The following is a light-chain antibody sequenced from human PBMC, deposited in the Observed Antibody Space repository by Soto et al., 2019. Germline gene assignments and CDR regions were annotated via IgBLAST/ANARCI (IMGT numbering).Light chain of an antibody. CDR1: QSVSSSY. Sequence: EIVLTQSPGTLSLSPGEGATLSCRASQSVSSSYLAWYQQKPGQAPRLLIYGASSRATGIPDRFSGSGSGTDFTLTISRLEPEDFAVYYCQQYGSPFGGGTKVDIK. V-gene: IGKV3-20*01. J-gene: IGKJ4*01. CDR3: QQYGSP. CDR2: GAS.